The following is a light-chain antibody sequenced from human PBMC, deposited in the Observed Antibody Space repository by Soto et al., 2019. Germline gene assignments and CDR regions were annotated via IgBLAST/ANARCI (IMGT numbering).Light chain of an antibody. V-gene: IGLV1-47*01. CDR2: TND. Sequence: VLTQPPSASGTPGQRVTISCSGGDSNIGSNPVYWYQQLPGTAPKLVIHTNDQRPSGVPDRFSGSKSGTSASLAISGLRSEDEADYYCAAWDDSLSGYVFGTGTKVTVL. J-gene: IGLJ1*01. CDR1: DSNIGSNP. CDR3: AAWDDSLSGYV.